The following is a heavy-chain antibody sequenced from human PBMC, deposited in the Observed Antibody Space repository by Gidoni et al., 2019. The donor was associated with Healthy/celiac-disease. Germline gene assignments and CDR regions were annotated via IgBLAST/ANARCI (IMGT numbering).Heavy chain of an antibody. Sequence: EVQLVESGGGLVQPGGSLRLSCADSGFTFSRYWMSWVRQAPGKGLEWVANIKQDGSEKYYVDSVKGRFTISRDNAKNSLYLQMNSLRAEDTAVYYCARGSGRYFDWLFPWYYFDYWGQGTLVTVSS. D-gene: IGHD3-9*01. CDR3: ARGSGRYFDWLFPWYYFDY. V-gene: IGHV3-7*01. CDR1: GFTFSRYW. J-gene: IGHJ4*02. CDR2: IKQDGSEK.